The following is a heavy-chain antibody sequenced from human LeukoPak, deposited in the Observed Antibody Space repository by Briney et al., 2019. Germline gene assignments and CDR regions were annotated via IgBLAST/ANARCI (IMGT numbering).Heavy chain of an antibody. CDR2: ITSDGSDT. Sequence: GGSLRLSCAASGFTFSSYWMHWVRQVPGKGLVWVSRITSDGSDTIYADSVKGRFTISRDNAKNTLYLQMNSLRAEDTALYFYTRGRSTDVCDIWGQGTMVTVSS. D-gene: IGHD3-3*01. V-gene: IGHV3-74*01. CDR3: TRGRSTDVCDI. CDR1: GFTFSSYW. J-gene: IGHJ3*02.